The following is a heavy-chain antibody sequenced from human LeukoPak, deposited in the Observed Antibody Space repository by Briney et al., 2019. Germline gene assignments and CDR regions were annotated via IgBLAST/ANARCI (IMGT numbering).Heavy chain of an antibody. CDR1: GDTFSTYG. CDR3: ARGTTADIDY. V-gene: IGHV1-18*01. D-gene: IGHD5-12*01. CDR2: ISTYNGNT. J-gene: IGHJ4*02. Sequence: ASVKVSCKASGDTFSTYGISWVRQAPGQGLEWMGWISTYNGNTNYAQKLQGRVTMTTDTSTSTAYMELRSLRSDDTAVYYCARGTTADIDYWGQGTLVTPST.